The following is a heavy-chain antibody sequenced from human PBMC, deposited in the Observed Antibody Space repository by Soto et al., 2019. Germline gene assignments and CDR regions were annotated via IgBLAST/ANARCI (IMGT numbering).Heavy chain of an antibody. J-gene: IGHJ5*02. Sequence: ASVKVSCKASGYTFTSYAMHWVRQAPGQRLEWMGWISAYNGDTKYSQKFQGRVSMTRDTSTSTAYMELRSLRSDDTAVYYCARVEGSGYHNWFDPWGQGTLVTVSS. CDR1: GYTFTSYA. D-gene: IGHD3-22*01. CDR2: ISAYNGDT. V-gene: IGHV1-3*01. CDR3: ARVEGSGYHNWFDP.